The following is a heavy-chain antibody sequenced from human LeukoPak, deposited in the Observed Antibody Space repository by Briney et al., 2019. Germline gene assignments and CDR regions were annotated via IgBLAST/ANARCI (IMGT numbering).Heavy chain of an antibody. CDR2: IIPIFGTA. Sequence: SVKVSCKASGGTFSSYAISWVRQAPGQGLEWMGGIIPIFGTANYAQKFQGRVTITADESTSTAYMELSSLGSEDTAVYYCARVGSSVVPAASMGDFRFDPWGQGTLVTVSS. D-gene: IGHD2-2*01. J-gene: IGHJ5*02. CDR1: GGTFSSYA. CDR3: ARVGSSVVPAASMGDFRFDP. V-gene: IGHV1-69*13.